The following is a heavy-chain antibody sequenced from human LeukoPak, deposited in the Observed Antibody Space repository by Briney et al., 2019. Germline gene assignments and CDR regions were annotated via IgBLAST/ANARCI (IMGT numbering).Heavy chain of an antibody. J-gene: IGHJ4*02. Sequence: PGGSLRLSCAASGFTFDDYAMHWVRQAPGKGLEWVSGISWNSGSIGYADSVKGRFTVSRDNAKNSLYPQMNSLRAEGMALYYCAKGSSGWYYYFDYWGQGTLVTVSS. V-gene: IGHV3-9*03. CDR3: AKGSSGWYYYFDY. CDR1: GFTFDDYA. D-gene: IGHD6-19*01. CDR2: ISWNSGSI.